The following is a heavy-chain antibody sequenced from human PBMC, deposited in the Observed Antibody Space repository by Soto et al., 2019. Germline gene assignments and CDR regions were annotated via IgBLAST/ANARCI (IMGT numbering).Heavy chain of an antibody. Sequence: QVQLVESGGGLVKPGGSLRLSCAASGFTFSDYYMSWIRQAPGKGLEWVSYISSSSSYTNYADSVKGRFTISRDNAKNSLYLQMNSLRAEDTAVYYCARDGYSGYRYYFDYWGQGTLVTVSS. CDR3: ARDGYSGYRYYFDY. CDR1: GFTFSDYY. D-gene: IGHD5-12*01. J-gene: IGHJ4*02. V-gene: IGHV3-11*06. CDR2: ISSSSSYT.